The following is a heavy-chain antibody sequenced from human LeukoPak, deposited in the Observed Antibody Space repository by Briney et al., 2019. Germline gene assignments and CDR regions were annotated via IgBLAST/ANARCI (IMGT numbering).Heavy chain of an antibody. D-gene: IGHD3-10*01. V-gene: IGHV1-2*02. CDR2: INPNSGGT. CDR3: ARASVLLWFGESTPPYYYYMDV. J-gene: IGHJ6*03. Sequence: GASVKVSCKASGGTFSSYAISWVRQAPGQGLEWMGWINPNSGGTNYAQKFQGRVTMTRDTSISTAYMELSRLRSDDTAVYYCARASVLLWFGESTPPYYYYMDVWGKGTTVTVSS. CDR1: GGTFSSYA.